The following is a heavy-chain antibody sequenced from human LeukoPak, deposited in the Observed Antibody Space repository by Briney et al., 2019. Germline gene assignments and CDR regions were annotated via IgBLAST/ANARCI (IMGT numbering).Heavy chain of an antibody. J-gene: IGHJ4*02. CDR2: ISNSSSYI. Sequence: GGSLRLSCAASGFTFSSYSMNWVRQAPGKGLEWVSSISNSSSYIYYADSVKGRFTISRDNAKNSLYLQMNSLRAEDTAVYYCARDRLGELSLYSDYWGQGTLVTVSS. D-gene: IGHD3-16*02. V-gene: IGHV3-21*01. CDR3: ARDRLGELSLYSDY. CDR1: GFTFSSYS.